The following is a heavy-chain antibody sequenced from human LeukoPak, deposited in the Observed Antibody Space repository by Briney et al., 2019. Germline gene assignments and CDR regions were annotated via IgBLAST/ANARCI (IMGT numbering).Heavy chain of an antibody. D-gene: IGHD3-9*01. CDR1: GFTFTNYW. J-gene: IGHJ2*01. Sequence: GGSLRLSCATSGFTFTNYWMVWVRQAPGKGLVWVSRINSDGRTTNYADSVKGRFTISRDNAKNTLYLQMKSLRAEDTAVYYCAKSPEKYDVLTGYYGWYFDLWGRGTLVTVSS. CDR2: INSDGRTT. V-gene: IGHV3-74*01. CDR3: AKSPEKYDVLTGYYGWYFDL.